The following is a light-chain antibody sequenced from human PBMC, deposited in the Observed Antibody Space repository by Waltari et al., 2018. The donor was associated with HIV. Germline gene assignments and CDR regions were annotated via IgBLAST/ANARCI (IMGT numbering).Light chain of an antibody. Sequence: DIQMTQSPSSLSASVGDRVTITCQASQYIGNDLNWYQQKPGKAPKLLIYDASNVEAGVPSRFSGSGSGTDFSFTISSLQPEDFATYFCQQFDSLPYTFGQGTKLEIK. CDR3: QQFDSLPYT. CDR1: QYIGND. V-gene: IGKV1-33*01. J-gene: IGKJ2*01. CDR2: DAS.